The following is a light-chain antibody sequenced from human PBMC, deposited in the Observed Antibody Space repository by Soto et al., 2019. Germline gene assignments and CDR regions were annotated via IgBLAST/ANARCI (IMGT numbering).Light chain of an antibody. CDR3: GTWDSSLSAVV. Sequence: QSVLTQPPSVSAAPGQRVTISCSGSSSNIGNDYVSWYQHLPGTAPKLLIYDNSKRPSGIPDRFSGSKSGTSATLGITGLQTGDEAGYYCGTWDSSLSAVVFGGGTKLTVL. V-gene: IGLV1-51*01. CDR2: DNS. J-gene: IGLJ2*01. CDR1: SSNIGNDY.